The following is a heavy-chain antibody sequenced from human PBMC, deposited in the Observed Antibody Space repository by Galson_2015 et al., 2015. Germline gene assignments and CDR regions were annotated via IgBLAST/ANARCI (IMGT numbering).Heavy chain of an antibody. J-gene: IGHJ4*02. D-gene: IGHD3-16*01. CDR1: GFTFSSDW. Sequence: SLRLSCAASGFTFSSDWMHRVRQAPGKGLVWISRINSDWTSKTYADSVKGRFTISRDNAKNTLYLQMNSLSAEDTAVYYCARDPLWDRTVGFDYWGQGTLVTVSS. CDR3: ARDPLWDRTVGFDY. CDR2: INSDWTSK. V-gene: IGHV3-74*01.